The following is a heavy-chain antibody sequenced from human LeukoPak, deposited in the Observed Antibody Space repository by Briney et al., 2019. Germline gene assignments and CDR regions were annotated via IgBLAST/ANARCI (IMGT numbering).Heavy chain of an antibody. CDR1: GFTVSSNY. J-gene: IGHJ4*02. D-gene: IGHD6-19*01. V-gene: IGHV3-53*01. Sequence: GGSLRLSCAASGFTVSSNYMSWVRQAPGKGLEWVSVIYSDLSTYYADSVKGRFTISRDNSKNTLYLHMNSLRAEDTAVYYCGKSGSRDWDYFEYWGQGTLVTASS. CDR2: IYSDLST. CDR3: GKSGSRDWDYFEY.